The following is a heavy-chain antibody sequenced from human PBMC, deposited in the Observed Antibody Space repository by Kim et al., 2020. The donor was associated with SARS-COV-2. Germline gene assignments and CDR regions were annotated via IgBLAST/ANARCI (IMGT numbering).Heavy chain of an antibody. J-gene: IGHJ5*02. CDR3: ARDLRGVWYSSGWYEGWFDP. V-gene: IGHV4-59*01. D-gene: IGHD6-19*01. CDR1: GGSISSYY. Sequence: SETLSLTCTVSGGSISSYYWSWIRQPPGKGLEWIGYIYYSGSTNYNPSLRSRVTISVDTSKNQFSLKLSSVTAADTAVYYCARDLRGVWYSSGWYEGWFDPGGQGTLVTVSS. CDR2: IYYSGST.